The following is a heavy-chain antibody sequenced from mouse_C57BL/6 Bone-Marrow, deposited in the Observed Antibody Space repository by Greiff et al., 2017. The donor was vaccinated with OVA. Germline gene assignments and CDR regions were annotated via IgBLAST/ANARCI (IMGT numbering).Heavy chain of an antibody. V-gene: IGHV5-9*01. D-gene: IGHD1-1*01. CDR1: GFTFSSYT. CDR3: ARQGYYGSSYYFDY. Sequence: EVKLMESGGGLVKPGGSLKLSCAASGFTFSSYTMSWVRQTPEKRLEWVATISGGGGNTYYPDSVKGRFTISRDNAKNTLYLQMSSLRSEDTALYYCARQGYYGSSYYFDYWGQVTTLTVSS. CDR2: ISGGGGNT. J-gene: IGHJ2*01.